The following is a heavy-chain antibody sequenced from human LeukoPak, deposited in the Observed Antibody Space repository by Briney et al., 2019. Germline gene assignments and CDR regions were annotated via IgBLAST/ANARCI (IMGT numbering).Heavy chain of an antibody. Sequence: GSLRLSCTASGFTFGDYAMSWIRQPPGKGLEWLGEIINNGSTNYNPSLKSRVTMSVDTSKNQFSLKMTSVTAADTAVYYCAGSMFRGPYNWFDPWGQGTLVIVSS. V-gene: IGHV4-34*08. J-gene: IGHJ5*02. CDR2: IINNGST. D-gene: IGHD3-10*01. CDR1: GFTFGDYA. CDR3: AGSMFRGPYNWFDP.